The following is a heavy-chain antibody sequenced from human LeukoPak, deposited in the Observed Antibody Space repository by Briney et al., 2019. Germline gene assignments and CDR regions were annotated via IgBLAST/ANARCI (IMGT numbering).Heavy chain of an antibody. V-gene: IGHV4-34*01. CDR3: ARGPYSSGWYGGRAWFDP. CDR1: GGSFSGYY. J-gene: IGHJ5*02. Sequence: SETLSLTCAVYGGSFSGYYWSWIRQPPGKGLEWIGEINHSGSTNYSPSLKSRVTISVDTSKNQFSLKLSSVTAADTAVYYCARGPYSSGWYGGRAWFDPWGQGTLVTVSS. CDR2: INHSGST. D-gene: IGHD6-19*01.